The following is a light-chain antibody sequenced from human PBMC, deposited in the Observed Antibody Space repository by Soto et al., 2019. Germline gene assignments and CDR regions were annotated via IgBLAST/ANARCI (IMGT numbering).Light chain of an antibody. CDR3: QKYGSSPLT. CDR2: GAS. Sequence: EIVLTQSPGTLSLSPGERATLSCRASQSVSSSYLAWYQQKPGQAPRLLIYGASSRATGIPDRFSGSGSGTDFTITISRLEPEDFEVYYCQKYGSSPLTFGGGTKVDIK. J-gene: IGKJ4*01. CDR1: QSVSSSY. V-gene: IGKV3-20*01.